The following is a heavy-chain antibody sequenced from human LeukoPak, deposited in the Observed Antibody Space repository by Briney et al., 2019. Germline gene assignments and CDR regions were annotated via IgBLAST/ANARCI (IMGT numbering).Heavy chain of an antibody. D-gene: IGHD6-19*01. Sequence: PGRSLRLSCAASGFTFSSYAMHWVCQAPGKGLEWVAVISYDGSNKYYADSVKGRFTISRDNSKNTLYLQMNSLRAEDTAVYYCASGSSGSNWFDPWGQGTLVTVSS. CDR2: ISYDGSNK. CDR1: GFTFSSYA. V-gene: IGHV3-30-3*01. CDR3: ASGSSGSNWFDP. J-gene: IGHJ5*02.